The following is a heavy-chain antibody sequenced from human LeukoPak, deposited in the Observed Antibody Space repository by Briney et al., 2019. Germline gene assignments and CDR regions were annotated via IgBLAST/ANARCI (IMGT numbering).Heavy chain of an antibody. Sequence: GGSLGLSCAASGFTFSSYWMSWVRQAPGKGLEWVAFIGYDGNNKYYPDSVKGRFTISRDNSKNTLYLQMNSLRAEDTAVYYCARESAVRITMVRGVHFYFDYWGRGTLVTVSS. V-gene: IGHV3-30*14. CDR1: GFTFSSYW. CDR2: IGYDGNNK. CDR3: ARESAVRITMVRGVHFYFDY. J-gene: IGHJ4*02. D-gene: IGHD3-10*01.